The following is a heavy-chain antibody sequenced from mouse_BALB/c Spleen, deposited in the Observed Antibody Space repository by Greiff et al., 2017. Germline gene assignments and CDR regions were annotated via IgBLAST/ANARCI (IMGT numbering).Heavy chain of an antibody. J-gene: IGHJ1*01. Sequence: VQLVESGAELVRPGASVKLSCKTSGYIFTSYWIHWVKQRSGQGLEWIARIYPGTGSTYYNEKFKGKATLTADTSSNTAYLQLSSLTSEDTAVYYCAPYYYGSTYFDVWGAGTTVTVSS. CDR2: IYPGTGST. CDR1: GYIFTSYW. CDR3: APYYYGSTYFDV. D-gene: IGHD1-1*01. V-gene: IGHV1S132*01.